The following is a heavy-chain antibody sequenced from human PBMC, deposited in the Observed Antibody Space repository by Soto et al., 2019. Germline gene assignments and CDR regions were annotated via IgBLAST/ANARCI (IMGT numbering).Heavy chain of an antibody. J-gene: IGHJ4*02. D-gene: IGHD2-15*01. V-gene: IGHV1-18*04. CDR2: ISAYNGNT. CDR3: ARWRYCSGGSCSISDY. Sequence: ASVKVSCKASGYTFTMYGISGVLQSPLRGLEWMGWISAYNGNTNYAQKLQGRVTMTTDTSTSTAYMELRSLRSDDTAVYYCARWRYCSGGSCSISDYWGQGTLVTVSS. CDR1: GYTFTMYG.